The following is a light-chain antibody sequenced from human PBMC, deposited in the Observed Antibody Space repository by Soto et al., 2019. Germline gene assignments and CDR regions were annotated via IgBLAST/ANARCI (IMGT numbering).Light chain of an antibody. CDR1: QSVTSSY. CDR2: GAS. V-gene: IGKV3-20*01. J-gene: IGKJ4*01. CDR3: RQYGDSLLP. Sequence: EIVLTQSPGTLSLSPGERATLSCRASQSVTSSYLAWYQQKPGQAPRLLIYGASSRATGIPDRFSGSGSGTDFSLTISRLEPEDFAVYHCRQYGDSLLPFGEGTRVEMK.